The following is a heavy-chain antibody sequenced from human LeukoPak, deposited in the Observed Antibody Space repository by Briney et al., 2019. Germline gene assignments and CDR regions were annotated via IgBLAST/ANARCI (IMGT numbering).Heavy chain of an antibody. J-gene: IGHJ4*02. CDR3: AKTTTGYSSGRYPGWPVDY. CDR1: GFTFSSHA. CDR2: ISGSGGDT. D-gene: IGHD6-19*01. Sequence: GGSLRLSCAASGFTFSSHAVYWVRQPPGKGLEWVSGISGSGGDTYYADSVKGRFTISRDNSKNMVYLQMNSLSTEDTAVYYCAKTTTGYSSGRYPGWPVDYWGQGTLVTVSS. V-gene: IGHV3-23*01.